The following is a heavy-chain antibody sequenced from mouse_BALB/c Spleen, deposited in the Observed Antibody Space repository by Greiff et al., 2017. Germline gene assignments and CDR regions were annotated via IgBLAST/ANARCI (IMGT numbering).Heavy chain of an antibody. Sequence: DVMLVESGGGLVQPGGSMKLSCVASGFTFSSYWMSWVRQSPEKGLEWVAEIRLKSDNYATHYAESVKGKFTISRDDSKSRLYLQMNSLRAEDTGIYYCTHGNYYDVWGAGTTVTVSS. CDR1: GFTFSSYW. CDR2: IRLKSDNYAT. J-gene: IGHJ1*01. V-gene: IGHV6-6*02. D-gene: IGHD2-1*01. CDR3: THGNYYDV.